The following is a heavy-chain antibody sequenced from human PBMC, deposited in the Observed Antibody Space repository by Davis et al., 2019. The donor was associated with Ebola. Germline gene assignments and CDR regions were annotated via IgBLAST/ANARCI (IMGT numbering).Heavy chain of an antibody. V-gene: IGHV3-7*03. CDR3: ATSPRMYYYDSSGYYYSYYYGMDV. CDR1: GFTFSSYW. J-gene: IGHJ6*02. Sequence: GESLKISCAASGFTFSSYWMSWVRQAPGKGLEWVANIKQDGSEKYYVDSVKGRFTISRDNAKNSLYLQMNSLRAEDTAVYYCATSPRMYYYDSSGYYYSYYYGMDVWGQGTTVTVSS. CDR2: IKQDGSEK. D-gene: IGHD3-22*01.